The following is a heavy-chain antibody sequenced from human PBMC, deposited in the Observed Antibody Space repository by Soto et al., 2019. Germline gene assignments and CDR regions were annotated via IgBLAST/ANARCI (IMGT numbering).Heavy chain of an antibody. CDR3: AVGGGDLSLTPFDY. CDR2: INSGGTVA. V-gene: IGHV3-23*01. J-gene: IGHJ4*02. Sequence: EVQLLESGGGLVQPGGSLRLSCAASGFTYESYAMSWVRQAPGKGLEWVSGINSGGTVAHYADSVKGRFAISRDNFKNTLYLQMNSLRPEDTAVYFCAVGGGDLSLTPFDYWGQGTLVTVSS. D-gene: IGHD3-16*02. CDR1: GFTYESYA.